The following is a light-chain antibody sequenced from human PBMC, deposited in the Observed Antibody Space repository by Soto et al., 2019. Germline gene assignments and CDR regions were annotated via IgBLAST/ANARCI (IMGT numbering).Light chain of an antibody. CDR1: QSVSSN. CDR2: GAS. CDR3: QQYNNWTRP. V-gene: IGKV3-15*01. J-gene: IGKJ1*01. Sequence: EIVMTQSPATLSVSPGERATLSCRASQSVSSNLAWYQQKPGQAPRLLIYGASTRATGIPARLSGSGSGTEFTLTISSLQSEDFAVYYCQQYNNWTRPFGQGTKVDIX.